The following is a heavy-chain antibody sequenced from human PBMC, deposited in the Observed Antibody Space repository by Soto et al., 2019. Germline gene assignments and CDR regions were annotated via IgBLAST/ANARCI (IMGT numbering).Heavy chain of an antibody. Sequence: QVQLQESGPGLVKPSETLSLTCTVSGGSISSYYWSWIRQPPGKGLEWIGYIYYSGSTNYNPSLTSRVTISVDTSKNQFSLKLSSVTAADTAVYYCARRQDGYFDYWGQGTLVTVSS. CDR1: GGSISSYY. CDR3: ARRQDGYFDY. V-gene: IGHV4-59*01. CDR2: IYYSGST. D-gene: IGHD2-15*01. J-gene: IGHJ4*02.